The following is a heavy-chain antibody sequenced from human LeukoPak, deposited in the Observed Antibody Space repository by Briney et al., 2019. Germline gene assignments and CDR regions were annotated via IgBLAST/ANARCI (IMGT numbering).Heavy chain of an antibody. CDR2: IYYSGST. D-gene: IGHD6-19*01. CDR1: GGSIRNYY. Sequence: SETLSLTCTVSGGSIRNYYWSWIRQPPGKGLEWIGDIYYSGSTNYNPSLKSRVTISVDTSKNLFSLNLSSVTAADTAVYYCAREQSASSRYYFDYWGQGTLVSVSS. CDR3: AREQSASSRYYFDY. J-gene: IGHJ4*02. V-gene: IGHV4-59*12.